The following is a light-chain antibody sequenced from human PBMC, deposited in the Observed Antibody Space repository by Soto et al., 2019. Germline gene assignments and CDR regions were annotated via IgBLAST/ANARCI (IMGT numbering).Light chain of an antibody. CDR1: QSVSTN. J-gene: IGKJ1*01. Sequence: ETVMTQSPATLSVSPGERATLSCRASQSVSTNVAWYQQKPGQAPRLLIFGTSTRANGIPARFSGSGSGTELTLTISSLQSEDSAVYDCQQYSNWPPGAFGQGTKVDIK. CDR2: GTS. V-gene: IGKV3-15*01. CDR3: QQYSNWPPGA.